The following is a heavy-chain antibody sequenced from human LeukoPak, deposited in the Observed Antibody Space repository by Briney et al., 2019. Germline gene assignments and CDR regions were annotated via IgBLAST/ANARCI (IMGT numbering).Heavy chain of an antibody. CDR1: GLSSSTYR. V-gene: IGHV3-74*01. CDR3: ASAGMDV. CDR2: IHSDRSST. J-gene: IGHJ6*02. Sequence: GGSLTLSRAPSGLSSSTYRTHWPPQAPGKGLVWVSRIHSDRSSTSYAVSVKRRFTISRDNAKNTLYLQMNSLRAEDTAVYYCASAGMDVWGQGTTVTVSS.